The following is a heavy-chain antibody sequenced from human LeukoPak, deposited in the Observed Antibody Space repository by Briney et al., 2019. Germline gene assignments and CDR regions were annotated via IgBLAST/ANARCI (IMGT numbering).Heavy chain of an antibody. CDR3: ARDNSLYYYGMDV. J-gene: IGHJ6*02. CDR2: ISSSSSYI. D-gene: IGHD4-23*01. CDR1: GFTFSSYS. Sequence: GGSLRLSCAASGFTFSSYSMNWVRQAPGKGLEWVSSISSSSSYIYYADSVKGRFTISRDNAKNSLYPQMNSLRAEDTAVYYCARDNSLYYYGMDVWGQGTTVTVSS. V-gene: IGHV3-21*01.